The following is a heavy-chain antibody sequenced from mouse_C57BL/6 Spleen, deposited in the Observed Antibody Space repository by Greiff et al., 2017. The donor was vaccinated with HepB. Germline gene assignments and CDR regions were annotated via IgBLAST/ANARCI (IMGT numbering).Heavy chain of an antibody. CDR2: ISYDGSN. CDR3: ARDLLGGYGYFDV. D-gene: IGHD2-2*01. V-gene: IGHV3-6*01. CDR1: GYSITSGYY. J-gene: IGHJ1*03. Sequence: EVQLQQSGPGLVKPSQSLSLTCSVTGYSITSGYYWNWIRQFPGNKLEWMGYISYDGSNNYNPSLKNRISITRDTSKNQFFLKLNSVTTEDTATYYCARDLLGGYGYFDVWGTGTTVTVSS.